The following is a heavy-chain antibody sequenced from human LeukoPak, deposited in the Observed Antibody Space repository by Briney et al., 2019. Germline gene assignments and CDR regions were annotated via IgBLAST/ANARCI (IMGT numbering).Heavy chain of an antibody. Sequence: GGSLRLSCAASGFIFNEYAMHWVRQAPGKGLEWVATITHDANTAYYAGSVKGRFTISRDNSKNTVSLQMNSLRPDDTALYHCVKDDNHFGSTETDHWGQGNLVTVSS. CDR2: ITHDANTA. CDR1: GFIFNEYA. V-gene: IGHV3-30-3*01. J-gene: IGHJ4*02. D-gene: IGHD3-10*01. CDR3: VKDDNHFGSTETDH.